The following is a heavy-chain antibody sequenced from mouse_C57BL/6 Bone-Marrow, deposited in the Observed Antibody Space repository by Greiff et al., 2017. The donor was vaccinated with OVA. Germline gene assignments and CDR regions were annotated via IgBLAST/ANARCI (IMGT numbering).Heavy chain of an antibody. CDR3: ARDFGP. J-gene: IGHJ4*01. CDR2: ISDGGSYT. V-gene: IGHV5-4*01. CDR1: GFTFSSYA. Sequence: EVKLMASGGGLVKPGGSLKLSCAVSGFTFSSYAMSWVRQTPEKRLEWVATISDGGSYTYYPDNVKGGFTISRDNAKNSLYLQMSHLKSEDTAMYYCARDFGPWGQRTSVNVSS.